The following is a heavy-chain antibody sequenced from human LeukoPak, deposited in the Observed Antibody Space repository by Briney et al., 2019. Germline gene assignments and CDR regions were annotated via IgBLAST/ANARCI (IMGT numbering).Heavy chain of an antibody. CDR1: GFTFSSYS. V-gene: IGHV3-21*01. D-gene: IGHD6-19*01. Sequence: KPGGSLRLSCAASGFTFSSYSMNWVRQAPGKGLEWVSSISSSSSYIYYADSVKGRFTISRDNAKNSLYLQMNSLRAEDTAVYYCARDPSAVAGYFDYWGQGSLVTVSS. CDR3: ARDPSAVAGYFDY. CDR2: ISSSSSYI. J-gene: IGHJ4*02.